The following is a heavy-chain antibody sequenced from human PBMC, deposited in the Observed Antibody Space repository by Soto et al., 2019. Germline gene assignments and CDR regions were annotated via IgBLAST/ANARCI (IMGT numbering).Heavy chain of an antibody. CDR3: AEDRITARLPFDX. Sequence: GGSLRLSCAASGFTFSNYGMHWVRQAPGKGLEWVEGISTDGSDKFYADYVKGRFTLSRDNSKNTMYLQMDSLRPEDTAVYYCAEDRITARLPFDXWGQGTLVTVSX. CDR2: ISTDGSDK. CDR1: GFTFSNYG. V-gene: IGHV3-30*18. D-gene: IGHD6-6*01. J-gene: IGHJ4*02.